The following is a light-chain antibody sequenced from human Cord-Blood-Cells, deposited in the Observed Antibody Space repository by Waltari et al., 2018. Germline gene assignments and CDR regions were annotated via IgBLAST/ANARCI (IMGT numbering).Light chain of an antibody. J-gene: IGLJ2*01. CDR2: EVS. V-gene: IGLV2-11*01. CDR3: CSYAGSNTVV. Sequence: QTLLSLPRPVSASPGHSVTLSCARTRSDAGGVNYISWYQQHPGKAPKLMIYEVSKRPSGVPDRFSGSKSGNTASLTISGLQAEDEADYYCCSYAGSNTVVFGGGTKLTVL. CDR1: RSDAGGVNY.